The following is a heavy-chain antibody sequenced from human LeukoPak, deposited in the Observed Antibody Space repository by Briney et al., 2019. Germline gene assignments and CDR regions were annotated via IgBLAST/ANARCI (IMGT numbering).Heavy chain of an antibody. CDR2: ITTGSSYI. CDR3: ARVEATTARSYNYYYMDV. Sequence: GGSLRLSCSASGFSFSLYAMNWVRQASGKGLEWVSSITTGSSYIYYADSVRGRFTVSRDSAKNSLYLQMNDLRDEDTAMYYCARVEATTARSYNYYYMDVWGKGTTVTVSS. CDR1: GFSFSLYA. V-gene: IGHV3-21*01. J-gene: IGHJ6*03. D-gene: IGHD1-1*01.